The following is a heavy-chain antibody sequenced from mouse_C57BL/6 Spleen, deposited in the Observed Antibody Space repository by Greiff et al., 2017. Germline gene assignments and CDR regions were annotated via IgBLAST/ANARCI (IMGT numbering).Heavy chain of an antibody. CDR2: INPSNGGT. D-gene: IGHD2-3*01. J-gene: IGHJ1*03. CDR1: GYTFTSYL. V-gene: IGHV1-53*01. Sequence: IQLQQPGTELVKPGASVKLSCKASGYTFTSYLMHWVKQRPGQGLEWIGNINPSNGGTNYNEKFKSKATLTVDKSSSTAYMQLSSLTSEDSAVYYCARYDGYPYWYFDVWGTGTTVTVSS. CDR3: ARYDGYPYWYFDV.